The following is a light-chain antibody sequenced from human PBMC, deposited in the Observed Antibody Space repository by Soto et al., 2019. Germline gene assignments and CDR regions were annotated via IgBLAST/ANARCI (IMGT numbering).Light chain of an antibody. CDR1: QSVSSY. V-gene: IGKV3-11*01. CDR2: DAS. CDR3: QQRSNWPPIT. Sequence: EIVLTQSPATLSLPPGERATLSCRASQSVSSYLAWYQQKPVQAPRLLIYDASNRATGIPARFSGSGSGTDFTLPISSLEPEDFAVYYCQQRSNWPPITLCQGTRLEIK. J-gene: IGKJ5*01.